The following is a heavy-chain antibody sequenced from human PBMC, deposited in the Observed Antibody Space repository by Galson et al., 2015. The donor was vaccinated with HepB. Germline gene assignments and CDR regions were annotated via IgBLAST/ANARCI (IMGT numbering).Heavy chain of an antibody. CDR3: ARDPTRNNWELFFDY. D-gene: IGHD1-1*01. J-gene: IGHJ4*02. CDR2: ISPDGSNK. Sequence: SLRLSCAASGFTFSSYAMHWVRQAPGKGLEWVAVISPDGSNKNYADSVKGRFTISRDNSKNTMYLQMSGLRAEDTSVYYCARDPTRNNWELFFDYWGQGTLVTVSS. CDR1: GFTFSSYA. V-gene: IGHV3-30-3*01.